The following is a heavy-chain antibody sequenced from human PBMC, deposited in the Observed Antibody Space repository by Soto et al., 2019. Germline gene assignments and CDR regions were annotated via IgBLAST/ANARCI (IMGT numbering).Heavy chain of an antibody. J-gene: IGHJ4*02. D-gene: IGHD6-13*01. CDR3: AKDGGAAGTFDY. CDR1: GFSFNNYG. CDR2: ISSDGNNK. Sequence: QVQLVESGGGVVQPGRSPRLSCAASGFSFNNYGMQWVRQAPGKGLEWVAVISSDGNNKFYGDSVKGRFTISRDNSKNTLFLQMGSLRTDDTAVYYCAKDGGAAGTFDYWGQGTLVTVSS. V-gene: IGHV3-30*18.